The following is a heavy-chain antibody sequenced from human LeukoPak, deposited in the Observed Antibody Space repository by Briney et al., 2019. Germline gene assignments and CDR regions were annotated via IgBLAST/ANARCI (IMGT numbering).Heavy chain of an antibody. J-gene: IGHJ4*02. Sequence: ASVKVSCKASGYTFTSYAMNWVRQAPGQGLEWMGWINTNTGNPTYAQGFTGRFVFSLDTSVSTAYLQISSLKAEDAAVYYCARDPMVRGVIGWYFDYWGQGTLVTVSS. CDR3: ARDPMVRGVIGWYFDY. CDR2: INTNTGNP. V-gene: IGHV7-4-1*02. D-gene: IGHD3-10*01. CDR1: GYTFTSYA.